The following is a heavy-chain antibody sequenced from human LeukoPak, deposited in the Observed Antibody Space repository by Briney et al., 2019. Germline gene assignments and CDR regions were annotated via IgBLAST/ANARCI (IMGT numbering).Heavy chain of an antibody. J-gene: IGHJ4*02. D-gene: IGHD6-19*01. CDR1: GCTFTSCD. Sequence: GSVKVSCKASGCTFTSCDINWVRQATGQGLEWMGWMNPNSGNTGYGQSFQGRITMTRDISIGTAYMELSNLTSEDTAIYYCTRGSSGRRDNWGQGTLVTVSA. CDR2: MNPNSGNT. CDR3: TRGSSGRRDN. V-gene: IGHV1-8*01.